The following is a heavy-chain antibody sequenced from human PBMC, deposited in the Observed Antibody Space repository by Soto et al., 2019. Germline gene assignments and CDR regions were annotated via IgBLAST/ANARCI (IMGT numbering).Heavy chain of an antibody. Sequence: SETLSLTCAVYGGSFSGYYWSWIRQPPGKGLEWIGEINHSGSTNYNPSLKSRVTISVDTSKNQFSLKLNSMTAADTAVYYCARHNYGSGSTYFDFWGQGTLVTFSS. J-gene: IGHJ4*02. CDR2: INHSGST. CDR1: GGSFSGYY. CDR3: ARHNYGSGSTYFDF. D-gene: IGHD3-10*01. V-gene: IGHV4-34*01.